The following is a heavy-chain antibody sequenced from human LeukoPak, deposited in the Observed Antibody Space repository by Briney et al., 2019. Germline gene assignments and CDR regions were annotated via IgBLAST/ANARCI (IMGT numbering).Heavy chain of an antibody. CDR3: ARSSLYCSSTSCYLFDY. J-gene: IGHJ4*02. D-gene: IGHD2-2*01. CDR2: IIPIFGTA. V-gene: IGHV1-69*13. CDR1: GGTFSSYA. Sequence: SVKVSCKASGGTFSSYAISWVRQAPGQGLEWMGGIIPIFGTANYAQKFQGRVTITADESTSTAYMELSSLRSEDTAVYYCARSSLYCSSTSCYLFDYWGQGTLVTVSS.